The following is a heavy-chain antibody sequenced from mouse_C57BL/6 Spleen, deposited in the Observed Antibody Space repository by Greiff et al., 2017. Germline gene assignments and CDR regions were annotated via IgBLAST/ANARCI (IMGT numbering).Heavy chain of an antibody. Sequence: QVQLQQSGAELVRPGASVTLSCKASGYTFTDYEMHWVKQTPVHGLEWIGAIDPETGGTAYNQKFQGKAILTADKSSSTAYLELRSLTSEDSAVYYCTRPAMDYWGQGTSVTVSS. CDR1: GYTFTDYE. CDR2: IDPETGGT. J-gene: IGHJ4*01. CDR3: TRPAMDY. V-gene: IGHV1-15*01.